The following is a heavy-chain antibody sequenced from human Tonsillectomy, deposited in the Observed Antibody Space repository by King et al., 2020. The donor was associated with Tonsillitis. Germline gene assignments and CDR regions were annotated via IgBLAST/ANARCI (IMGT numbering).Heavy chain of an antibody. D-gene: IGHD4-17*01. CDR2: ISSSSSYI. CDR1: GFTFSSYS. CDR3: AREGGDYGDYFDY. J-gene: IGHJ4*02. V-gene: IGHV3-21*01. Sequence: EVQLVESGGGLVKPGGSLRLSCAASGFTFSSYSMNWVRQAPGKGLEWVSSISSSSSYIYYADSVKGRFTISRDNAKNSLYLQMNSLRAEDTAVYYCAREGGDYGDYFDYWGQGTLVTVSS.